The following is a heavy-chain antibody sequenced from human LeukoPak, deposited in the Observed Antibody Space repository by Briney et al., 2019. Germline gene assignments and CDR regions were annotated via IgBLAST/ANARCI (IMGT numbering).Heavy chain of an antibody. Sequence: PGGSLRLSCAASALTVSSNYMSWVRQAPGKGLERVSVIYSGGSTYYADSVKGRFTISRDNSKNTQYLQMNSLRAEDTAVYYCASSSGYYSGDYFDYWGQGTLVTVSS. V-gene: IGHV3-53*01. J-gene: IGHJ4*02. CDR1: ALTVSSNY. D-gene: IGHD3-22*01. CDR3: ASSSGYYSGDYFDY. CDR2: IYSGGST.